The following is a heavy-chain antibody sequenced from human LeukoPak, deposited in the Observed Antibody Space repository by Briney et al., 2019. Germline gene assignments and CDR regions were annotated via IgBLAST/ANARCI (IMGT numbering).Heavy chain of an antibody. D-gene: IGHD2-2*01. J-gene: IGHJ3*02. Sequence: SQTLSLTXTVSGGSISSGSYYWSWIRQPAGKGLEWIGRIYTSGSTNYNPSLKSRVTISVDTSKNQFSLKLSSVTAADTAVYYCARDKYREAFDIWGQGTMVTVSS. CDR2: IYTSGST. CDR1: GGSISSGSYY. V-gene: IGHV4-61*02. CDR3: ARDKYREAFDI.